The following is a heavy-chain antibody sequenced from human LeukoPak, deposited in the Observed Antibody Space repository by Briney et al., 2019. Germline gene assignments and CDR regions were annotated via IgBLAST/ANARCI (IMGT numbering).Heavy chain of an antibody. V-gene: IGHV5-51*01. Sequence: GESLKISCKGSGYTFTSYWIGWVRQMPGKGLEWMGIIYPGDSATRYSPSFQGQVTISADKSISTAYLQWSSLKASDNAMYYCARPDAAGPNGYYYGMDVWGEGTTVTVSS. CDR2: IYPGDSAT. CDR1: GYTFTSYW. CDR3: ARPDAAGPNGYYYGMDV. D-gene: IGHD6-13*01. J-gene: IGHJ6*04.